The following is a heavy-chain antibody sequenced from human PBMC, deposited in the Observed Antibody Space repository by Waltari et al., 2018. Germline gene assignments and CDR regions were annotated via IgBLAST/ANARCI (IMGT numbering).Heavy chain of an antibody. V-gene: IGHV4-34*01. CDR2: INHSGST. D-gene: IGHD2-2*02. CDR3: ARGMRGYCSSTSCYTGYYYYMDV. CDR1: GGSFSGYY. J-gene: IGHJ6*03. Sequence: QVQLQQWGAGLLKPSETLSLTCAVYGGSFSGYYWSWIRQPPGTGLEWLGEINHSGSTNYNPSLKSRVTISVDTSKNQFSLKLSSVTAADTAVYYCARGMRGYCSSTSCYTGYYYYMDVWGKGTTVTISS.